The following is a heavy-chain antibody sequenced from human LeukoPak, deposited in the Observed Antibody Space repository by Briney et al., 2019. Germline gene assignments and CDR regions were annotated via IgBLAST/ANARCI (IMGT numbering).Heavy chain of an antibody. J-gene: IGHJ5*02. CDR3: ARGNPPTYYYGSGGNWFDP. Sequence: SETLSLTCTVSGGSISSGSYYWSWIRQTAGKGLEWIGRIYTSGSTNYNPSLKSRVTISVDTSKNQFSLKLSSVTAADTAVYYCARGNPPTYYYGSGGNWFDPWGQGTLVTVSS. CDR1: GGSISSGSYY. CDR2: IYTSGST. D-gene: IGHD3-10*01. V-gene: IGHV4-61*02.